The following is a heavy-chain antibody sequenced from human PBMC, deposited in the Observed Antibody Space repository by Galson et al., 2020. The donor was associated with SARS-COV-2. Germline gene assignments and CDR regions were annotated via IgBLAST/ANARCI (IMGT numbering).Heavy chain of an antibody. J-gene: IGHJ4*02. V-gene: IGHV3-23*01. D-gene: IGHD3-22*01. CDR1: GFTFRSFA. CDR3: AKSSSAYDTSGYLDK. Sequence: GGSLRLSCEVSGFTFRSFAMSWVRQAPGKGLEWVSGISDSGGSIFYTDSVQGRFIISRDSSKNTLYLQMNSLRAEDTAVYYCAKSSSAYDTSGYLDKWGQGTRVTVSS. CDR2: ISDSGGSI.